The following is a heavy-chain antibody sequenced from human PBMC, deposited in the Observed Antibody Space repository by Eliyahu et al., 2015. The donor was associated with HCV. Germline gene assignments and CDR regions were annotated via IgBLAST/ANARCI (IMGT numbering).Heavy chain of an antibody. CDR2: ISATGGTS. J-gene: IGHJ4*02. V-gene: IGHV3-23*04. Sequence: EVQVVESGGGLVQPGGSXXLSXAXSGFXFSSYAMTWVRQAPGKGLEWVSGISATGGTSYFADSVTGRFTISRDNSKNMLYLQMNSLRAEDTAVYYCAKDSSWGRGTLVTVSS. CDR1: GFXFSSYA. CDR3: AKDSS.